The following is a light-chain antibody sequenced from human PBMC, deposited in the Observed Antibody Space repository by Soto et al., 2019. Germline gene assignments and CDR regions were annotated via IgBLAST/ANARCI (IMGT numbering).Light chain of an antibody. Sequence: DPVTITCRASQSIVSYLNWYQQKPGKAPNLLIYAASSLQSGVPSRFSGSGSGTDFTLTISSLQPEDFATYCCQQSYDTVWTFGQGTKVEIK. CDR2: AAS. V-gene: IGKV1-39*01. CDR3: QQSYDTVWT. J-gene: IGKJ1*01. CDR1: QSIVSY.